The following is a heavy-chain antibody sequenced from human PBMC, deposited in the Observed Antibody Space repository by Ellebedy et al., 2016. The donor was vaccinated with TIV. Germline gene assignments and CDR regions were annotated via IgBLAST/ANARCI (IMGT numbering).Heavy chain of an antibody. D-gene: IGHD6-13*01. V-gene: IGHV3-53*01. J-gene: IGHJ4*02. CDR1: GFTVSSNY. CDR3: ARTDIATAGWFDY. Sequence: GESLKISXAASGFTVSSNYMSWVRQAPGKGLEWVSIIYSGGSTYYADSVKGRFTISRDNSKNTLYLQMNSLRAEDTAVYYYARTDIATAGWFDYWGQGTLVTVSS. CDR2: IYSGGST.